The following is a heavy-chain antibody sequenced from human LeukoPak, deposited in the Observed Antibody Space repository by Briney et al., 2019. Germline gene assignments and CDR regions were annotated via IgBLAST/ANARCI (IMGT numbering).Heavy chain of an antibody. CDR3: AKGRGGRTTVILDV. CDR1: GFTFSSYA. CDR2: IWYDGTNK. D-gene: IGHD4-11*01. V-gene: IGHV3-33*06. Sequence: GGSLRLSCAASGFTFSSYAMHWVRQAPGKGLVWVAVIWYDGTNKYYADSVKGRFTISRDNSKNTLYLQMNSLRAEDTAVYSCAKGRGGRTTVILDVWGKGTTVTVSS. J-gene: IGHJ6*04.